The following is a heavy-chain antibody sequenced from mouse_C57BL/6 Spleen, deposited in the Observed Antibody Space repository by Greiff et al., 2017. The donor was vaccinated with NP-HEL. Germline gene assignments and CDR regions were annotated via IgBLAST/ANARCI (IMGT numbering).Heavy chain of an antibody. D-gene: IGHD2-1*01. CDR3: ARSDGNYPYYAMDY. Sequence: QVHVKQSGAELARPGASVKMSCKASGYTFTSYTMHWVKQRPGQGLEWIGYINPSSGYTKYNQKFKDKATLTADKSSSTAYMQLSSLTSEDSAVYYCARSDGNYPYYAMDYWGQGTSVTVSS. J-gene: IGHJ4*01. V-gene: IGHV1-4*01. CDR2: INPSSGYT. CDR1: GYTFTSYT.